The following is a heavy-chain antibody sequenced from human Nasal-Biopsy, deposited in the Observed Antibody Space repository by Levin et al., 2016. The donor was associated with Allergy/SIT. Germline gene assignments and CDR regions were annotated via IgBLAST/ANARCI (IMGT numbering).Heavy chain of an antibody. CDR2: ISANGRDK. Sequence: GGSLRLSCAASGFTFSSYGMHWVRQAPGKGLEWVAVISANGRDKYYADVVKGRFTLSRGNSKNTLYLEMNSLRDEDTAVYYCAKDRSYSWCLDYWGQGILVTVSS. CDR1: GFTFSSYG. CDR3: AKDRSYSWCLDY. D-gene: IGHD5-18*01. V-gene: IGHV3-30*18. J-gene: IGHJ4*02.